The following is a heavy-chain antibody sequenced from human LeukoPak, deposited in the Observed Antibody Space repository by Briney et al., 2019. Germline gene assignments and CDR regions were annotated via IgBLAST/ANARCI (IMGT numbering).Heavy chain of an antibody. V-gene: IGHV4-59*01. CDR3: ASFLCGGDCYVDY. J-gene: IGHJ4*02. CDR1: GGSISSYY. D-gene: IGHD2-21*02. CDR2: TYYSGST. Sequence: SETLSLTCTVSGGSISSYYWSWIRQPPGKGLEWIGYTYYSGSTNYNPSLKSRVTISVDTSKNQFSLKLSSVTAADTAVYYCASFLCGGDCYVDYWGQGTLVTVSS.